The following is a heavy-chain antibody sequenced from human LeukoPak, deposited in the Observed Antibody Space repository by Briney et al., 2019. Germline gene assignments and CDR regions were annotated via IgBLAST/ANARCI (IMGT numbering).Heavy chain of an antibody. V-gene: IGHV3-73*01. CDR2: IRSKTNNYAT. J-gene: IGHJ4*02. D-gene: IGHD3-22*01. CDR3: ARDRSKPLD. CDR1: GFTFSDSA. Sequence: TGGSLRLSCAASGFTFSDSAVHWVRQASGKGLEWVGRIRSKTNNYATAYAASVKGRFIVSRDDSKNTAYLQMNSLKTEDTAVYYCARDRSKPLDWGQGTLVTVSS.